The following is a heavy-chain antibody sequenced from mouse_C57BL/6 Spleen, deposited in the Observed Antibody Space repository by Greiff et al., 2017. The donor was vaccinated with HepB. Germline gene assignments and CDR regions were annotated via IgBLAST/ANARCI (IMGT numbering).Heavy chain of an antibody. V-gene: IGHV1-50*01. CDR1: GYTFTSYW. J-gene: IGHJ1*03. Sequence: QVQLQQPGAELVKPGASVKLSCKASGYTFTSYWMQWVKQRPGQGLEWIGEIDPSDSSTNYNQKFKGKATLTVDTSSSTAYMQLSSLTSEDSAVYYCARNGVWGTGTTVTVSS. CDR2: IDPSDSST. CDR3: ARNGV.